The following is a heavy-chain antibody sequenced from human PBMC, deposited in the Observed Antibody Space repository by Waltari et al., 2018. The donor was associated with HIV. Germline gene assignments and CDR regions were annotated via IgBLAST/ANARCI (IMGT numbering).Heavy chain of an antibody. CDR1: GYSFTSYW. V-gene: IGHV5-51*01. CDR2: IYPGDSDT. D-gene: IGHD6-19*01. CDR3: ARHLQYSSGWQNWFDP. J-gene: IGHJ5*02. Sequence: EVQLAQSGAEVKKPGESLKISCKGSGYSFTSYWIGWVRQMPGKGLEWMGIIYPGDSDTRYSPSFQGQVTISADKSISTAYLQWSSLKASDTAMYYCARHLQYSSGWQNWFDPWGQGTLVTVSS.